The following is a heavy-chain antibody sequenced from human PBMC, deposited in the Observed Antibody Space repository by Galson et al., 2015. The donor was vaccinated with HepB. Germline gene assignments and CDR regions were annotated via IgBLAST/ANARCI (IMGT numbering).Heavy chain of an antibody. J-gene: IGHJ4*02. CDR3: ARGGGGATLGIGY. Sequence: LRLSCAASGFTVSSNYMSWVRQAPGKGLEWVSSISSSSSYIYYADSVKGRFTISRDNAKNSLYLQMNSLRAEDTAVYYCARGGGGATLGIGYWGQGTLVTVSS. CDR2: ISSSSSYI. CDR1: GFTVSSNY. V-gene: IGHV3-21*01. D-gene: IGHD1-26*01.